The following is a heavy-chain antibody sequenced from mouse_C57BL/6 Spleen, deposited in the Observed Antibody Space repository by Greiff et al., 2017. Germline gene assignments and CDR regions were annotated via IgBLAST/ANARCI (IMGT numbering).Heavy chain of an antibody. D-gene: IGHD1-1*01. Sequence: EVQLQQSGPVLVKPGASVKMSCKASGYTFTDYYMNWVKQSPGKSLEWIGVINPYNGGTSYNQKFKGKATLTVDKSSSTAYMELNSLTSEDSAVYYCARSLTTVVAFDYWGQGTTLTVSS. V-gene: IGHV1-19*01. CDR2: INPYNGGT. CDR1: GYTFTDYY. J-gene: IGHJ2*01. CDR3: ARSLTTVVAFDY.